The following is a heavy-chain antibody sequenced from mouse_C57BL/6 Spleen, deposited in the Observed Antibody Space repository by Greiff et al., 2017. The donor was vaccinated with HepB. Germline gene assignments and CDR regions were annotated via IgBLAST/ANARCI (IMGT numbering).Heavy chain of an antibody. J-gene: IGHJ2*01. CDR2: INPSSGYT. Sequence: VHLVESGAELARPGASVKMSCKASGYTFTSYTMHWVKQRPGQGLEWIGYINPSSGYTKYNQKFKDKATLTADKSSSTAYMQLSSLTSEDSAVYYCARGDYDDYWGQGTTLTVSS. CDR3: ARGDYDDY. D-gene: IGHD2-4*01. CDR1: GYTFTSYT. V-gene: IGHV1-4*01.